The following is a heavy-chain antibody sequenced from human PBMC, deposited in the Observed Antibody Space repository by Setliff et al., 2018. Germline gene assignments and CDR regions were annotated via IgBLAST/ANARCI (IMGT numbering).Heavy chain of an antibody. J-gene: IGHJ3*02. D-gene: IGHD3-3*01. V-gene: IGHV1-2*02. CDR2: INTNSGDT. Sequence: ASVKVSCKTSPYSFSGYYIHWVRQAPGQGLEWMGWINTNSGDTRYAQKFQGRVTMTRDTSTSTVYMEVISLRSEDTAVYFCARDRFYNSWSGTSTTAPHDAFDIWGQGTMVTVSS. CDR1: PYSFSGYY. CDR3: ARDRFYNSWSGTSTTAPHDAFDI.